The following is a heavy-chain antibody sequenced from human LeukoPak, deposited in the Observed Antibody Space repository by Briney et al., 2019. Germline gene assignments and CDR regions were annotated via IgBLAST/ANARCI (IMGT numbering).Heavy chain of an antibody. V-gene: IGHV4-31*03. J-gene: IGHJ5*02. CDR3: AREWRYCSSTSCFVWFDP. CDR2: IYYSGST. D-gene: IGHD2-2*01. Sequence: SETLSLTCTVSGGSISSGGYYWSWIRQHPGKGLEWIGYIYYSGSTYYNPSLKSRVTISVDTSKNQFSLKLSSVTAADTAAYYCAREWRYCSSTSCFVWFDPWGQGTLVTVS. CDR1: GGSISSGGYY.